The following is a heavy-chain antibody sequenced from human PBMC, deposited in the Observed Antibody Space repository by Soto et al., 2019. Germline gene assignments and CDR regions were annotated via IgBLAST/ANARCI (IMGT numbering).Heavy chain of an antibody. J-gene: IGHJ1*01. Sequence: QVQLQESGPGLVKASQTLSLTCNVSGGSISSGGYYWTWIRQHPGKGLEWIGNIHHSGSTFYNPSLTSRVSISVDTSKTQFSLKLSSVTAADPAVYFCVRGVLSWGQGTLVTVSS. V-gene: IGHV4-31*03. CDR2: IHHSGST. CDR1: GGSISSGGYY. CDR3: VRGVLS. D-gene: IGHD3-10*01.